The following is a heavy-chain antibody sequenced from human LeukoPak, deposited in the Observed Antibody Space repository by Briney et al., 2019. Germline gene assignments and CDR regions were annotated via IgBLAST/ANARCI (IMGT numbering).Heavy chain of an antibody. D-gene: IGHD2-2*01. J-gene: IGHJ5*02. CDR2: INACGDT. CDR1: GWSFNDYY. V-gene: IGHV4-34*01. CDR3: ARGQVPAARGYNWFDP. Sequence: SETLSLTCAVYGWSFNDYYWNWIRQPPGKGLEWIGEINACGDTNYNPSLKSRVTISVDTSKKQFSLRLTSMIAADTALYYCARGQVPAARGYNWFDPWGQGTLVTVSS.